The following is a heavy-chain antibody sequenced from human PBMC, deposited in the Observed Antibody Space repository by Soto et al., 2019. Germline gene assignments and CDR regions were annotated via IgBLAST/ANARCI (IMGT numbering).Heavy chain of an antibody. D-gene: IGHD4-17*01. J-gene: IGHJ1*01. CDR2: IYHSGST. Sequence: PSETLSLTCAVSSGSISSSNWWSWVRQPPGKGLEWIGEIYHSGSTNYNPSLKSRVTISVDKSKNQFSLKLSSVTAADTAVYYCARTADHDYGDYGYFQHWGQGTLVTVSS. V-gene: IGHV4-4*02. CDR3: ARTADHDYGDYGYFQH. CDR1: SGSISSSNW.